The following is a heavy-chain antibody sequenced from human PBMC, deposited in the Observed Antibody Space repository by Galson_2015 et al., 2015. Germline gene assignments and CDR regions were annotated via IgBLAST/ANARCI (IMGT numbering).Heavy chain of an antibody. CDR1: GFIFSSYR. Sequence: SLRLSCAASGFIFSSYRMNFFRQSPGRGLEWISYISTSGSTIYYADSVKGRFTISRDNGKNSLYLQMNSLRAEDPAVYHCARSITMVRGVDYWGQGTLVTVSS. V-gene: IGHV3-48*01. J-gene: IGHJ4*02. CDR2: ISTSGSTI. D-gene: IGHD3-10*01. CDR3: ARSITMVRGVDY.